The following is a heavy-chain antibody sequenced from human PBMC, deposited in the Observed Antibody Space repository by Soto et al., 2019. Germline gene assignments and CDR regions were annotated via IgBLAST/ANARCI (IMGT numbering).Heavy chain of an antibody. D-gene: IGHD6-19*01. CDR1: GSTYTGYG. J-gene: IGHJ4*02. V-gene: IGHV1-18*04. CDR2: ISAYNGNT. CDR3: ARCIALAGDFHH. Sequence: SGKVSCSPSGSTYTGYGISGIRQAPGQGLEWMGWISAYNGNTNYAQKLQGRVTMTTDTSTSTAYMELRSLRSDDTAVYYCARCIALAGDFHHWVQGTLVT.